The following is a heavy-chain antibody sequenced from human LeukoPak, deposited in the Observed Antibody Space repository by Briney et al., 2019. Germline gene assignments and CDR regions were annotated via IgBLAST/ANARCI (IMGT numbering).Heavy chain of an antibody. CDR2: VNPDGNEK. Sequence: PGGSLRLSCAASGFTFSSHWMTWVRQAPGKGLEWVAKVNPDGNEKYYVDSVRGRFTISKDNPKNSVYLQMDSLKAEDTAVYYCARGQYQLLWGKGALIIVSS. CDR3: ARGQYQLL. D-gene: IGHD2-2*01. V-gene: IGHV3-7*04. J-gene: IGHJ4*02. CDR1: GFTFSSHW.